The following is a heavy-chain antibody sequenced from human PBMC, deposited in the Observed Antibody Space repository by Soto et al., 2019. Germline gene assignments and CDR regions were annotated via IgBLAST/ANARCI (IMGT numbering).Heavy chain of an antibody. J-gene: IGHJ4*02. CDR2: ISSNGGST. Sequence: EVQLVESGGGLVQPGGSLRLSCAASGFTFSSYAMHWVRQAPGKGLEYVSAISSNGGSTYYANSVKGRFTISRDNSKNTLYLQMGSLRAEDMAVYSCARQGRAVSSYYFASWGQGALVTVSS. V-gene: IGHV3-64*01. D-gene: IGHD3-10*01. CDR3: ARQGRAVSSYYFAS. CDR1: GFTFSSYA.